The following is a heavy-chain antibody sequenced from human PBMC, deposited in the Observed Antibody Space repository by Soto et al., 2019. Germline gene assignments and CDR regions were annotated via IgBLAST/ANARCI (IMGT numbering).Heavy chain of an antibody. J-gene: IGHJ4*02. D-gene: IGHD1-26*01. V-gene: IGHV4-59*02. CDR3: ERGVGSSPPQY. CDR1: GGSVSVYY. CDR2: IYASGSP. Sequence: ETLSLTCTISGGSVSVYYWSWIRQSTGQGLEWIGYIYASGSPYYNPSLRSRVTISADTSKNQISLKLTSPTAADTAVYYCERGVGSSPPQYWGRGTLVTVSS.